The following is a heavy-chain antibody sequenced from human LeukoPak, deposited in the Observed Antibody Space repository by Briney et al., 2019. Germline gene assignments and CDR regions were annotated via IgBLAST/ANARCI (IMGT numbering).Heavy chain of an antibody. D-gene: IGHD1-1*01. J-gene: IGHJ4*02. V-gene: IGHV4-31*03. Sequence: SETLSLTCTVSGGSISSGGYYWSWIRQHPGKGLEWIGCIYYSGSTYYNPSLKSRVTISVDTSKNQFSLKLSSVTAADTAVYYCARLNWNGHFDYWGQGTLVTVSS. CDR1: GGSISSGGYY. CDR2: IYYSGST. CDR3: ARLNWNGHFDY.